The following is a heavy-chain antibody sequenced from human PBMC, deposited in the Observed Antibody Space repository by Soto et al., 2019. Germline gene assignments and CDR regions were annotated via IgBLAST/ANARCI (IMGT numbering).Heavy chain of an antibody. J-gene: IGHJ4*02. V-gene: IGHV3-23*01. CDR1: GFSFAGYA. CDR3: AKTESFNGYYNAFDS. Sequence: PGGSLRLSCAASGFSFAGYAVAWVRQAPGKGLEWVSTVRGGGGSTYYADSVKGRFTISRDNSGNTVYLQMNSLNAGDTALYYCAKTESFNGYYNAFDSWGQGTRVTVSS. CDR2: VRGGGGST. D-gene: IGHD3-9*01.